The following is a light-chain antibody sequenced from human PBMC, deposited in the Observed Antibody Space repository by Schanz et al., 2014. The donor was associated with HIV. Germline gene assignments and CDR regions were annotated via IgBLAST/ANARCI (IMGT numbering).Light chain of an antibody. Sequence: QSVLTQPPSVSGAPGQRVTISCTGSSSNIGAGYDVHWYQHLPGTAPKLLIYGNSHRPSGVPDRFSGSKSGTSASLAITGLQAEDEADYYCQSYDSSLSDSGVFGGGTKLTVL. V-gene: IGLV1-40*01. CDR1: SSNIGAGYD. J-gene: IGLJ2*01. CDR3: QSYDSSLSDSGV. CDR2: GNS.